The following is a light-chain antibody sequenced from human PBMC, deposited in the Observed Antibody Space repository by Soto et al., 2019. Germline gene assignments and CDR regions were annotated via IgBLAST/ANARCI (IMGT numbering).Light chain of an antibody. V-gene: IGKV1-5*03. Sequence: DIQMTQSPSTLSASVGDRVTITCRASQSVDTCLAWYQQKPGKAPHLLIYKASSLETGVPSRFSGSGSVTEFTLHISSLQPDDFATYYCQQFYRYPWTFGQGTKVEIK. J-gene: IGKJ1*01. CDR3: QQFYRYPWT. CDR1: QSVDTC. CDR2: KAS.